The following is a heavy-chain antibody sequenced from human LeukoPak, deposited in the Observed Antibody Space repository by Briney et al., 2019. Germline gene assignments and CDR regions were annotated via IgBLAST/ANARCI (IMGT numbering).Heavy chain of an antibody. D-gene: IGHD2-2*01. CDR2: ISSNGGST. CDR3: AKDVSSSDSFDY. CDR1: GFTFSSYA. V-gene: IGHV3-64*01. J-gene: IGHJ4*02. Sequence: GGSLRLSCAASGFTFSSYAMHWVRQAPGKGLEYVSAISSNGGSTYYANSVKGRFTISRDNSKNTLYLQMNSLRAEDTAVYYCAKDVSSSDSFDYWGQGTLVTVSS.